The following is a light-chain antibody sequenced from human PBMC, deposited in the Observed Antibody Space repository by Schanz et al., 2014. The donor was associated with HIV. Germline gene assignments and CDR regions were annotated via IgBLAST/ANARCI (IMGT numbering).Light chain of an antibody. Sequence: QSVLTQPPSASGTPGQRVPISCSGRSSNIGSNSVYWYQQLPGTAPKLLIYRNNQRPSGVPDRFSGSKSGTSASLAISGLRSEDEADYYCAAWDDSLSGWVFGGGTKLTVL. J-gene: IGLJ3*02. CDR1: SSNIGSNS. V-gene: IGLV1-47*01. CDR2: RNN. CDR3: AAWDDSLSGWV.